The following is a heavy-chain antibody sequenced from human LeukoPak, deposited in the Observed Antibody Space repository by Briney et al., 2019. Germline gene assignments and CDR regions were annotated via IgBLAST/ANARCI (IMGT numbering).Heavy chain of an antibody. Sequence: GSLRLSCAASGFTFSSYGMHWVRQAPGKGLEWVAVIWYDGSYTYYAESVKGRFTISRDNSRNTLYLQMSSLRAEDTAVYYCAKPTSGDGSFLIDYWGQGTLVTVSS. CDR2: IWYDGSYT. V-gene: IGHV3-33*06. J-gene: IGHJ4*02. CDR1: GFTFSSYG. CDR3: AKPTSGDGSFLIDY. D-gene: IGHD1-26*01.